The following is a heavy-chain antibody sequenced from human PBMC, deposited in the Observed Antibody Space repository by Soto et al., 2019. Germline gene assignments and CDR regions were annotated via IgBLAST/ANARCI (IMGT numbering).Heavy chain of an antibody. J-gene: IGHJ4*02. CDR2: IYYSGST. D-gene: IGHD1-26*01. CDR3: ARREIQGPIDY. V-gene: IGHV4-31*03. Sequence: SETLSLTCTVSGGSISSGGYYWSWIRQHPGKGLEWIGYIYYSGSTYYNPSLKSRVTISVDTSKNQFSLKLSSVTAADTAVYYCARREIQGPIDYWGQGTLVTFSS. CDR1: GGSISSGGYY.